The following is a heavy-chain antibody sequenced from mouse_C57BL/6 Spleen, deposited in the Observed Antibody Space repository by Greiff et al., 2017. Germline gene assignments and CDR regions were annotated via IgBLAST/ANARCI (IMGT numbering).Heavy chain of an antibody. CDR3: ARSYYSNLNYAMDY. Sequence: VQLKESGPELVKPGASVKISCKASGYSFTDYNMNWVKQSNGKSLEWIGVINPNYGTTSYNQKFKGKATLTVDQSSSTAYMQLNSLTSEDSAVYYCARSYYSNLNYAMDYWGQGTSVTVSS. V-gene: IGHV1-39*01. CDR2: INPNYGTT. J-gene: IGHJ4*01. CDR1: GYSFTDYN. D-gene: IGHD2-5*01.